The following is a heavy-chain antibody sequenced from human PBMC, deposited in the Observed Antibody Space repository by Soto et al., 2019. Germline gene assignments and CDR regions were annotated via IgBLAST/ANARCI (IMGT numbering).Heavy chain of an antibody. Sequence: VQLVESGGGLVQPGRSLRLSCTASGFTFGDYAMSWVRQAPGKGLEWVGFIRSKAYGGTTEYAASVKGRFTISRDDSKSIAYLQMNSLKTEDTAVYYCTSGYYYDSSGPTTDIWGQGTMVTVSS. D-gene: IGHD3-22*01. V-gene: IGHV3-49*04. J-gene: IGHJ3*02. CDR1: GFTFGDYA. CDR3: TSGYYYDSSGPTTDI. CDR2: IRSKAYGGTT.